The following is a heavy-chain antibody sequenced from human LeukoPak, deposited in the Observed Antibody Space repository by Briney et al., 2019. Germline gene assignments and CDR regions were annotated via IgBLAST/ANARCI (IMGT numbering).Heavy chain of an antibody. Sequence: PGGSLRLSCAASGFTFSSYAMHWVRQAPGKGLEWVAVISYDGNNKYYADSVKGRFTISRDNSKNTLYLQMNSLRAEDTAVYYCAKYDVPIYGGNSFDYWGQGTLVTVSS. CDR1: GFTFSSYA. J-gene: IGHJ4*02. D-gene: IGHD4-23*01. CDR2: ISYDGNNK. CDR3: AKYDVPIYGGNSFDY. V-gene: IGHV3-30*04.